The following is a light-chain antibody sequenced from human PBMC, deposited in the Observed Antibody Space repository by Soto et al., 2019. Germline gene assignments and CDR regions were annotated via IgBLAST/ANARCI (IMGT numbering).Light chain of an antibody. CDR2: SNN. V-gene: IGLV1-40*01. J-gene: IGLJ1*01. CDR3: QSYDSSLSAYV. CDR1: SSNIGAGYD. Sequence: QSVLTQPPSVSGAPGQRVTISCTGSSSNIGAGYDVHWYQQLPRTAPKLLIYSNNNRPSGVPDRFSVSRSATSASLAITGLQAADEADYYQSYDSSLSAYVFGTGTKLTVL.